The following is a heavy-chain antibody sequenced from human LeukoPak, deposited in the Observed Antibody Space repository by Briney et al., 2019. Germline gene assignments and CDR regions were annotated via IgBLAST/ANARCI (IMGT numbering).Heavy chain of an antibody. D-gene: IGHD2-15*01. V-gene: IGHV3-23*01. Sequence: GGSLRLSCAASGFTFSSYAMSWVRQAPGKGLEWVSAISGSGGSTYYADSVKGRFTISRDNSKNTLFLQMNSLRAEDTAVYYCARDRGYCSGGSCYSDYWGQGTLVTVSS. CDR1: GFTFSSYA. J-gene: IGHJ4*02. CDR3: ARDRGYCSGGSCYSDY. CDR2: ISGSGGST.